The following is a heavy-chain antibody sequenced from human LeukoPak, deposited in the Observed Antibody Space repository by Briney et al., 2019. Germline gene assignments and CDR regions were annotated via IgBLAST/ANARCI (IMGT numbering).Heavy chain of an antibody. CDR1: GFTFSSYA. Sequence: PGRSLRLSCAASGFTFSSYAMHWVRQAPGKGLEWVAVILYDGSNKYYADSVKGRFTISRDNSKNTLYLQMNSLRAEDTAVYYCARDYIVPYYYYGMDVWGQGTTVTVSS. CDR3: ARDYIVPYYYYGMDV. CDR2: ILYDGSNK. J-gene: IGHJ6*02. V-gene: IGHV3-30-3*01. D-gene: IGHD2-15*01.